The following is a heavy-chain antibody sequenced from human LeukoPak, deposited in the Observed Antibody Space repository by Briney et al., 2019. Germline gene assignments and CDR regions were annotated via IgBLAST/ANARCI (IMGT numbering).Heavy chain of an antibody. J-gene: IGHJ4*02. Sequence: PGGSLRLSCAASGFTFSSYSMNWVRQAPGKGLDWVSSISSSSSYIYYADSVQGRFTISRDNAKNSLYLQMNSLRAEDTAVYYCASSIAVAGTGYWGQGTLVTVSS. CDR1: GFTFSSYS. CDR3: ASSIAVAGTGY. D-gene: IGHD6-19*01. V-gene: IGHV3-21*01. CDR2: ISSSSSYI.